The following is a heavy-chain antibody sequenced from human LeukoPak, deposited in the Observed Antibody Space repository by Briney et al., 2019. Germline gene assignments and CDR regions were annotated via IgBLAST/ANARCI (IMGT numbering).Heavy chain of an antibody. CDR1: GGSISSSSYY. Sequence: SETLSLTCTVSGGSISSSSYYWGWIRQPPGKGLEWIGTIYYSGTTYYKPSLNSRVTISVDTSRNQFSLKLSSVTAADTAVYYCARRSHQGSGSWNFDYWGQGTLVTVSS. V-gene: IGHV4-39*01. J-gene: IGHJ4*02. CDR3: ARRSHQGSGSWNFDY. CDR2: IYYSGTT. D-gene: IGHD3-10*01.